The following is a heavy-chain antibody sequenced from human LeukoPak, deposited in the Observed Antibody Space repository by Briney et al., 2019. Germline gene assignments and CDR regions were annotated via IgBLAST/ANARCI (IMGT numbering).Heavy chain of an antibody. Sequence: SETLSLTCTVSGGSISSSSYYWGWIRQPPGKGLEWIGSIYYSGSTYYNPSLKSRVTISVDTSKNQFSLKLSSVTAAHTAVYYCARLPNLRGYYYYMDVWGKGTTVTISS. CDR3: ARLPNLRGYYYYMDV. CDR2: IYYSGST. CDR1: GGSISSSSYY. J-gene: IGHJ6*03. V-gene: IGHV4-39*01.